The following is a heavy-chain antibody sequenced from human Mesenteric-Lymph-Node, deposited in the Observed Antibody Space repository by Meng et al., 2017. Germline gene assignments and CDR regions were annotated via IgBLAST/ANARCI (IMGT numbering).Heavy chain of an antibody. CDR1: GFSLSTSGVG. CDR3: AHRTAYDSKFDY. CDR2: IYWDDDK. V-gene: IGHV2-5*02. J-gene: IGHJ4*02. Sequence: QITLKELGPTLVKPTQTLTLTCTFSGFSLSTSGVGVGWIRQPPGKALEWLALIYWDDDKRYSPSLKTRLTITKDTSKNQVVLTMTNMDPVDTATYYCAHRTAYDSKFDYWGQGTLVTVSS. D-gene: IGHD3-22*01.